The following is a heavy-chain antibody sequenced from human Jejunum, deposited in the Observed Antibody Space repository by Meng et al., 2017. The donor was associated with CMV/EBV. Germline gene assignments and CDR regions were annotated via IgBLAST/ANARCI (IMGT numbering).Heavy chain of an antibody. D-gene: IGHD3/OR15-3a*01. Sequence: ASGGTFSSYAISWVRHAPGQGLEWMGGIILIKGKANYAQKFQGRVTITADKFTSTAYMEVNSLRSEDTAVYYCYESWTALYGTDVWGQGTTVTVSS. V-gene: IGHV1-69*06. J-gene: IGHJ6*02. CDR3: YESWTALYGTDV. CDR2: IILIKGKA. CDR1: GGTFSSYA.